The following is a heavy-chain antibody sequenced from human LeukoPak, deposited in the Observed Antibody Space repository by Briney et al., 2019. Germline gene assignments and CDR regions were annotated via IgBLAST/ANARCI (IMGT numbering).Heavy chain of an antibody. CDR1: GASISSSSYY. CDR3: ARIYYYDSSGYFYYFDY. CDR2: IYYSGST. V-gene: IGHV4-39*01. J-gene: IGHJ4*02. D-gene: IGHD3-22*01. Sequence: PSETLSLTCTVSGASISSSSYYWGWIRQPPGKGLEWIGSIYYSGSTYNNPSLKSRVTMSVDTSKNQFSLKLTAVTAADTGVYYCARIYYYDSSGYFYYFDYWGQGTLVTVSS.